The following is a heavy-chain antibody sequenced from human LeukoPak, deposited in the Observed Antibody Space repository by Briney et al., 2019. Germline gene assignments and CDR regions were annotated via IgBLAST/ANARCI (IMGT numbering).Heavy chain of an antibody. CDR2: ISAYNGNT. CDR3: ATSITGTTPLDY. CDR1: GGTFSSYA. V-gene: IGHV1-18*01. D-gene: IGHD1-20*01. J-gene: IGHJ4*02. Sequence: ASEKVSCKASGGTFSSYAISWVRQAPGQGLEWMGWISAYNGNTNYAQKLQGRVTMTTDTSTSTAYMELRSLRSDDTAVYYCATSITGTTPLDYWGQGTLVTVSS.